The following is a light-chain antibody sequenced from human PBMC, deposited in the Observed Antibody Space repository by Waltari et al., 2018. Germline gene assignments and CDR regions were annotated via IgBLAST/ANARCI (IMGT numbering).Light chain of an antibody. CDR2: WAS. CDR3: QQRLKWPPIT. CDR1: QSVIYSSNNKNY. J-gene: IGKJ5*01. V-gene: IGKV4-1*01. Sequence: DIVVTQSPDSLAVSLGERATINCKSSQSVIYSSNNKNYLAWFQHKPGQPSKLLLYWASTRESGVPDRVSGSGSGTDFTLTSSSLEPEDFAVYYCQQRLKWPPITFGQGTRLEIK.